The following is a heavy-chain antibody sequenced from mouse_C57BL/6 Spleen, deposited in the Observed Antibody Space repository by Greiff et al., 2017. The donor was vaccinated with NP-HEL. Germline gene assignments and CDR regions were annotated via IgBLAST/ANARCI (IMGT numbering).Heavy chain of an antibody. Sequence: VKLQQPGAELVKPGASVKLSCKASGYTFTSYWMHWVKQRPGRGLEWIGRIDPNSGGTKYNEKFKSKATLTVDKPSSTAYMQLSSLTSEETAVSKCAMRDYDYGSYAIDDWGQGTTVTVSS. CDR3: AMRDYDYGSYAIDD. CDR1: GYTFTSYW. D-gene: IGHD2-4*01. CDR2: IDPNSGGT. V-gene: IGHV1-72*01. J-gene: IGHJ4*01.